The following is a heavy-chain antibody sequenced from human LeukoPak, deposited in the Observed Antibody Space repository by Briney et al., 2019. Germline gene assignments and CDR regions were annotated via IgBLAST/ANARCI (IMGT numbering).Heavy chain of an antibody. D-gene: IGHD1-26*01. CDR2: ISSSSSYI. CDR3: AREGGATVTDAFDI. V-gene: IGHV3-21*01. Sequence: GGSLRLSCAASGFTFSSYSMNWVRQAPGKGLEWVSSISSSSSYIYYADSVKGRFTISRDNAKNSLYLQMNSLRAEDTAVYYCAREGGATVTDAFDIWGQGTMVTVSS. J-gene: IGHJ3*02. CDR1: GFTFSSYS.